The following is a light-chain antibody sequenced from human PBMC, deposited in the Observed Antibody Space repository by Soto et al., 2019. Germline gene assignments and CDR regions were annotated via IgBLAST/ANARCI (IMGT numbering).Light chain of an antibody. J-gene: IGLJ2*01. CDR3: QTWGTGGVV. V-gene: IGLV4-69*01. CDR1: SGHSYYA. CDR2: LNSDGSH. Sequence: QLVLTQSPSASASLGASVKLTCTLSSGHSYYAIAWHQQQPEKGPRYLMKLNSDGSHSKGDGIPDRFSGSSSGAERYLTISSLQFEDEADYYCQTWGTGGVVFGGGTKLTVL.